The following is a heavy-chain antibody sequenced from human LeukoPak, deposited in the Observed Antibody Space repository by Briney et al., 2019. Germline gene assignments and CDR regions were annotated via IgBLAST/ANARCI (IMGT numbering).Heavy chain of an antibody. CDR3: ARDRWFGASWFDP. J-gene: IGHJ5*02. CDR1: GGSISSYY. Sequence: SETLSLTCTVSGGSISSYYWSWIRQPPGKGLEWIGYIYYSGSTNYNPSLKSRVTISVDTSKNQFSLKLSSVTAADTAVYYCARDRWFGASWFDPWGQGTLVTVSS. V-gene: IGHV4-59*01. D-gene: IGHD3-10*01. CDR2: IYYSGST.